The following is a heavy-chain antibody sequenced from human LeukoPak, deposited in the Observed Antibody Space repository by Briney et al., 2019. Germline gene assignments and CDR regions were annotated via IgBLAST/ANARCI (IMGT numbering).Heavy chain of an antibody. CDR1: GFTFDDYG. V-gene: IGHV3-20*04. D-gene: IGHD3-22*01. J-gene: IGHJ4*02. CDR2: TNWNGGST. Sequence: GGSLRLSCVASGFTFDDYGMGWVRQVPGKGLEWVPGTNWNGGSTGYADSVKGRFTISRDNAKNSLYLQMNSLRAEDTAFYYCARGTEVYYDSSSYYSYWGQGTLVTVSS. CDR3: ARGTEVYYDSSSYYSY.